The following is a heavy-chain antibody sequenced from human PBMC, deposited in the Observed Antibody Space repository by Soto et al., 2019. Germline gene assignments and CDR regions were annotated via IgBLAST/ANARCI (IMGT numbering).Heavy chain of an antibody. CDR3: ARESHDILTGPPWVWYFDL. D-gene: IGHD3-9*01. CDR2: INDRGSI. CDR1: GGSFSGYY. Sequence: QVQLQQWGAGPLRPLETLSLTCGVSGGSFSGYYWAWIRQSPGKGLEWIGEINDRGSINYNPSLKSRVSISVETSTNHYSLNLRSVTAADTAVYYCARESHDILTGPPWVWYFDLWGRGTLVTVSS. J-gene: IGHJ2*01. V-gene: IGHV4-34*01.